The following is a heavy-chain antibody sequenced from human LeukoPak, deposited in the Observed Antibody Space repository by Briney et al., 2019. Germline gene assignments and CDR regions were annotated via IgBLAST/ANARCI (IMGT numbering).Heavy chain of an antibody. CDR3: AGAGLGSEPYYYYGMDV. CDR1: GYTFTSYG. J-gene: IGHJ6*02. D-gene: IGHD1-14*01. CDR2: ISAYNGNT. Sequence: ASVKVSCKASGYTFTSYGISWVRQAPGQGLEWMGWISAYNGNTNYAQKLQGRVTMTTDTSTSTAYMELRSLRSDDTAVYYCAGAGLGSEPYYYYGMDVWGQGTTVTVSS. V-gene: IGHV1-18*01.